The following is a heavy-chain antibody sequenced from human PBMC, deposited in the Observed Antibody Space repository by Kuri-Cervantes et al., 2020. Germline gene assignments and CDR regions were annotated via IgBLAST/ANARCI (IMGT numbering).Heavy chain of an antibody. CDR1: GGSISSSSYY. J-gene: IGHJ5*02. V-gene: IGHV4-39*01. D-gene: IGHD5-12*01. CDR3: ARRFSGYDSRFDP. CDR2: IYYSGST. Sequence: SETLSLTCTVSGGSISSSSYYWGWIRQPPGKGLERIGSIYYSGSTYYNPSLKSRVTISVDTSNNQFSLKLSSVTAADTTVYYCARRFSGYDSRFDPWGQGTLVTVSS.